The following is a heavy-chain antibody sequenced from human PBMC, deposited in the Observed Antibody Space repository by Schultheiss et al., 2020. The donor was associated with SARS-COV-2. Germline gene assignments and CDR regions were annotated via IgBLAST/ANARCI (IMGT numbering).Heavy chain of an antibody. J-gene: IGHJ4*02. CDR2: IYYSGST. Sequence: SQTLSLTCTVSGGSISSGGYYWSWIRQHPGKGLEWIGYIYYSGSTYYNPSLKSLVTISVDTSKNQFSLKLSSVTAADTAVYYCARGLRSSGWLPYFDYWGQGTLVTVSS. CDR1: GGSISSGGYY. CDR3: ARGLRSSGWLPYFDY. D-gene: IGHD6-19*01. V-gene: IGHV4-31*01.